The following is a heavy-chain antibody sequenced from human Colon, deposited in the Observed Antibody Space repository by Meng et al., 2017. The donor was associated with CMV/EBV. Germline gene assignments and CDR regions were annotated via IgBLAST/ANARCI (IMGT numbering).Heavy chain of an antibody. J-gene: IGHJ4*02. CDR3: ARRDRRFLEWLFDY. Sequence: ETLSLTCTVSGDSIVSTSYYWGWIRQSPGKGLEWIGSIYHSGSTYDNPSLRSRVTQSVDTSKNQFSLKLSSVTAADTAIYYCARRDRRFLEWLFDYWGPGTLVTVSS. D-gene: IGHD3-3*01. V-gene: IGHV4-39*01. CDR1: GDSIVSTSYY. CDR2: IYHSGST.